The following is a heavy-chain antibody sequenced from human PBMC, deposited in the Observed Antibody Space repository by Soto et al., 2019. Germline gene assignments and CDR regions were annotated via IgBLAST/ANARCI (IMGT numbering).Heavy chain of an antibody. CDR1: GFPFSSYA. D-gene: IGHD3-16*01. V-gene: IGHV3-23*01. Sequence: PGGSLRLSCFDSGFPFSSYAMSWVRQTPGKGLEWVSGISGSGGRTYYADSVKGRFTISRDNSDNTLSLQMHILRVEDTAVYFCAKGGYYSLFDIWGQGTMVTVSS. CDR2: ISGSGGRT. J-gene: IGHJ3*02. CDR3: AKGGYYSLFDI.